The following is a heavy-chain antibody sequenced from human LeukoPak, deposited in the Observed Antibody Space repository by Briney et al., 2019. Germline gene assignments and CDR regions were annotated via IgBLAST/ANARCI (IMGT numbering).Heavy chain of an antibody. CDR2: IYTSGNT. CDR1: GGSISSGSYY. J-gene: IGHJ4*02. CDR3: ARVTTGGYYNC. V-gene: IGHV4-61*02. Sequence: SETLSLTCTVSGGSISSGSYYWSWIRQPAGKGLEWIGRIYTSGNTNYNPSLKSRVTISVNTSKNQFSLKLSSATAADTAVYYCARVTTGGYYNCWGQGTLVTVSS. D-gene: IGHD3-22*01.